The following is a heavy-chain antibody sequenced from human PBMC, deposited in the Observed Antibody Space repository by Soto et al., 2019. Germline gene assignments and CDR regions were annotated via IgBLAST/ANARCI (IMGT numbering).Heavy chain of an antibody. D-gene: IGHD1-7*01. Sequence: EVQLVESGGGLVTPGGSLRLSCAASGFTFSSYSMNWVRQAPGKGLEWVSSISSSSSYIYYADSVKGRFTISRDNAKTSLYLQMNSLRAEDTAVYYCAREGYNWNYKGDYWGQGTLVTVSS. J-gene: IGHJ4*02. CDR2: ISSSSSYI. V-gene: IGHV3-21*01. CDR1: GFTFSSYS. CDR3: AREGYNWNYKGDY.